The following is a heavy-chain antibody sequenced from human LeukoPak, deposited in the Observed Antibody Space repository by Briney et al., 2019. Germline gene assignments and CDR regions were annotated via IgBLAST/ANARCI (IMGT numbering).Heavy chain of an antibody. J-gene: IGHJ4*02. CDR2: IIPIFGTA. CDR1: GGTFSSYA. V-gene: IGHV1-69*13. Sequence: SVKVSCKASGGTFSSYAISWVRQAPGQGLEWMGGIIPIFGTANYAQKFQGRVTITADESTNTAYMELSSLRSEDTAVYYCARGGYGDYAFDYWGQGTLVTVSS. CDR3: ARGGYGDYAFDY. D-gene: IGHD4-17*01.